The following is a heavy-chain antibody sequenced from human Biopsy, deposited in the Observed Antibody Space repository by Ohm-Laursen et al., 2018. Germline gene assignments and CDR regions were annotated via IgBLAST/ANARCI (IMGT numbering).Heavy chain of an antibody. CDR1: GDSISIYY. V-gene: IGHV4-59*04. Sequence: GTLSLTCTVSGDSISIYYWSWIRQPPGKGLEWIGSIFYRGSTHYKPTLKSQVNISVDTSKNQFSLTLNSVTAADTAVYYCARDYDTSGYYYVSWGQGTLVTVSS. CDR2: IFYRGST. CDR3: ARDYDTSGYYYVS. D-gene: IGHD3-22*01. J-gene: IGHJ5*02.